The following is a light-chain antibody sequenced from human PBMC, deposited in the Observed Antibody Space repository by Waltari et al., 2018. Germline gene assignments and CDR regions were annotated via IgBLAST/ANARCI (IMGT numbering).Light chain of an antibody. V-gene: IGKV3-20*01. Sequence: EIVLTQSPGTLSLSPGERATLSCRARQSVSISYLSWYQQKPGQAPRLLIYSASSRATGIPDRFSGSGSGTDFTLTISRLEPEDFAVYYCQQYGVSLWTFGQGTRVEIK. J-gene: IGKJ1*01. CDR2: SAS. CDR1: QSVSISY. CDR3: QQYGVSLWT.